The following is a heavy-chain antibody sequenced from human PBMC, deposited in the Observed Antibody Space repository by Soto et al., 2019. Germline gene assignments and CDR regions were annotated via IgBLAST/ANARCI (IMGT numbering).Heavy chain of an antibody. Sequence: QVQLVESGGGVVQPGRSLRLSCAASGFTFSSYGMHWVRQAPGKGLEWVAVIWYDGSNKYYADSVKGRFTISRDNSKNTLYLQMNSLRAEDTAVYYCARDGGVCSGGSCYSGDNWFDPWGQGTLVTVSS. V-gene: IGHV3-33*01. CDR2: IWYDGSNK. J-gene: IGHJ5*02. D-gene: IGHD2-15*01. CDR1: GFTFSSYG. CDR3: ARDGGVCSGGSCYSGDNWFDP.